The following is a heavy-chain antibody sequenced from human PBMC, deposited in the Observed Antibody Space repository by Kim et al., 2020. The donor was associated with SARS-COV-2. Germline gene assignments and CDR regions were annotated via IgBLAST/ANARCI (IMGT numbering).Heavy chain of an antibody. CDR1: GFTFSSYA. V-gene: IGHV3-30*04. J-gene: IGHJ4*02. Sequence: GGSLRLSCAASGFTFSSYAMYWVRQAPGKGLEWVAVISYDGSNKYYADSVKGRFTISRDNSKNTLYLQMNSLRAEDTAVYYCARDGGGSYFKGLDYWGQG. CDR2: ISYDGSNK. D-gene: IGHD1-26*01. CDR3: ARDGGGSYFKGLDY.